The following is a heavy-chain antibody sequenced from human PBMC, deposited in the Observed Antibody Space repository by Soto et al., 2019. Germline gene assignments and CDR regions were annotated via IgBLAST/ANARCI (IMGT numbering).Heavy chain of an antibody. Sequence: ASVKVSCKVSGYTLTELSMHWVRQAPGKGLEWMGGFDPEDGETIYAQKFQGRVTMTEDTSTDTAYMDLSSLSSEDTAVYYCATVFDTNNIVVVVADETYYYYYMDVWGKGTTVTVSS. CDR2: FDPEDGET. V-gene: IGHV1-24*01. CDR3: ATVFDTNNIVVVVADETYYYYYMDV. J-gene: IGHJ6*03. D-gene: IGHD2-15*01. CDR1: GYTLTELS.